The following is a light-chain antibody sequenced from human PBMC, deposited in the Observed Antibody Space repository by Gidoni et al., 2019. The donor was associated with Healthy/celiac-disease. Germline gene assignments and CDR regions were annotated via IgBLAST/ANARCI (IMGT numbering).Light chain of an antibody. CDR3: QQYNNWPLT. CDR1: QSVSSN. V-gene: IGKV3-15*01. CDR2: GAS. J-gene: IGKJ1*01. Sequence: EVVMTPSPATLSVSPGERATLSCRASQSVSSNLAWYQQKPGQAPRLLIYGASTRATGIPARFSGSGSGTEFTLTISSLQSEDFAVYYCQQYNNWPLTFGQGTKVESK.